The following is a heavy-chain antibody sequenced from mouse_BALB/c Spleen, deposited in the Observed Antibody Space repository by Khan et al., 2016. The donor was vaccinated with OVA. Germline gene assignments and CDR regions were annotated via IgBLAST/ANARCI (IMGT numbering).Heavy chain of an antibody. D-gene: IGHD2-2*01. CDR1: GFTFSSFA. V-gene: IGHV5-9-3*01. J-gene: IGHJ4*01. CDR3: ARSLVDYYAMDY. Sequence: EVELVESGGGVVKPGGSLKLSCSASGFTFSSFAMSWVRPTPEQRLEWVATISTGGHYTFSPDGVKGRFTISRANARNTVLLQMSSLGAEDTAMYCCARSLVDYYAMDYWGQGTSVTVSS. CDR2: ISTGGHYT.